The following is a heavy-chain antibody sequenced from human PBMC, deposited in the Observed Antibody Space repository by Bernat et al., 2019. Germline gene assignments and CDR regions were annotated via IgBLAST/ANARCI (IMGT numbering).Heavy chain of an antibody. Sequence: EVQLVESGGGLVQPGGSLRLSCAASGFTLSDHYMDWVRQVPGKGLEWVARTRSKAKSYTTEYAASVKGRFTISREDSKNSLYLQMNSLKTDDTAVYYCVRGFNSFDIWGQGTTVTVSS. D-gene: IGHD3-3*01. CDR1: GFTLSDHY. J-gene: IGHJ3*02. CDR3: VRGFNSFDI. CDR2: TRSKAKSYTT. V-gene: IGHV3-72*01.